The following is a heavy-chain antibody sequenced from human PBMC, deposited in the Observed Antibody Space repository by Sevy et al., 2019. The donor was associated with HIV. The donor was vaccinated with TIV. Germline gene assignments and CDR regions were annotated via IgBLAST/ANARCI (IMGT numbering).Heavy chain of an antibody. D-gene: IGHD3-22*01. V-gene: IGHV3-15*07. Sequence: GGSLRLSCTTSGFIFSNAWMNWVRQAAGKGLEWVGRIKSKYDGGTTDYAAPVKGRCTVSRDDSKNTVYLQMNSLKAEDTAIYYCATGGYYFDYWGQGTLVTVSS. CDR2: IKSKYDGGTT. CDR1: GFIFSNAW. J-gene: IGHJ4*02. CDR3: ATGGYYFDY.